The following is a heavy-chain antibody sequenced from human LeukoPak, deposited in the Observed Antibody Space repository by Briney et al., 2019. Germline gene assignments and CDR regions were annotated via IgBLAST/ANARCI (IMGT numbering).Heavy chain of an antibody. CDR2: IYYSGST. V-gene: IGHV4-30-4*01. CDR1: GGSISSGDYY. J-gene: IGHJ4*02. Sequence: SQTLSLTCTVSGGSISSGDYYWSWIRQPPRKGLEWIGYIYYSGSTYYNPSLKSRVTISVDTSKNQFSLKLSSVTAADTAVYYGARDRPGGSSLDYWGQGTLVTVTA. CDR3: ARDRPGGSSLDY. D-gene: IGHD6-13*01.